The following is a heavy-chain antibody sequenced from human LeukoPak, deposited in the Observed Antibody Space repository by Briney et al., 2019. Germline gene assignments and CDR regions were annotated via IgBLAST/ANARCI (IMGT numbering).Heavy chain of an antibody. CDR3: ARGTGIARPDY. V-gene: IGHV3-23*01. D-gene: IGHD6-6*01. Sequence: GGPLRLSCAASGFTFNNYAMTWVRQAPGKGLEWVSAISNSGGNTYYADSLKGRFTISRDNSNNTLYLQMYGLRAEDTAVYYCARGTGIARPDYWGQGTLVTVSS. CDR2: ISNSGGNT. J-gene: IGHJ4*02. CDR1: GFTFNNYA.